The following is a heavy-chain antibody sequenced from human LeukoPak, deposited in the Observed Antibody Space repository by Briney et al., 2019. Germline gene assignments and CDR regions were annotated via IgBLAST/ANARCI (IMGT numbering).Heavy chain of an antibody. V-gene: IGHV3-21*01. Sequence: GGSLRLSCAASGFTFSHYWMSWVRQAPGKGLEWVSSISSSSSYIYYADSVKGRFTISRDNAKNSLYLQMNSLRAEDTAVYYCARDAYYYDSSGYYFDAFDIWGQGTMVTVSS. CDR3: ARDAYYYDSSGYYFDAFDI. CDR1: GFTFSHYW. CDR2: ISSSSSYI. J-gene: IGHJ3*02. D-gene: IGHD3-22*01.